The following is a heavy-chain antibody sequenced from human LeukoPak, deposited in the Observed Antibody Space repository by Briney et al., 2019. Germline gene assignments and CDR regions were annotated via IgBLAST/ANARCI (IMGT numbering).Heavy chain of an antibody. CDR3: ASNSGDY. Sequence: GGSLRLSCAASGFNFNNYWMSWLRQAPGKGLEWVANIKDDGSEEYYVDSVKGRFTISRDNSKNTLYLQMNSLRAEDTAVYYCASNSGDYWGQGTLVTVSS. D-gene: IGHD1-1*01. CDR1: GFNFNNYW. CDR2: IKDDGSEE. V-gene: IGHV3-7*03. J-gene: IGHJ4*02.